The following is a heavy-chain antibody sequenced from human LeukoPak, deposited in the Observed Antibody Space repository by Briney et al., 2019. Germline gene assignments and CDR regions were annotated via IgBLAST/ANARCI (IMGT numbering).Heavy chain of an antibody. CDR2: ISYDGSNK. Sequence: GGSLRLSCAASGCTFSSYAMHWVRQAPGKGLEWVAVISYDGSNKYYADSVKGRFTISRDNSKNTLYLQMNSLRAEDTAVYYCARVDSSSSDYWGQGTLVTVSS. D-gene: IGHD6-6*01. J-gene: IGHJ4*02. V-gene: IGHV3-30*01. CDR3: ARVDSSSSDY. CDR1: GCTFSSYA.